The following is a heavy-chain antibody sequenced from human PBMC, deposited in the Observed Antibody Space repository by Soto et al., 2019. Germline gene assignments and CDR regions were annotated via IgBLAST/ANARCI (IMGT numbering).Heavy chain of an antibody. Sequence: PVGSLRLSCAASGFTFSSYAMHWVRQAPGKGLEWVAVISYDGSNKYYADSVKGRFTISRDNSKNTLYLQMNSLRAEDTAVYYCARDFGDFYYYYFGMDVWGQRTTVTVSS. CDR1: GFTFSSYA. D-gene: IGHD4-17*01. CDR3: ARDFGDFYYYYFGMDV. J-gene: IGHJ6*02. CDR2: ISYDGSNK. V-gene: IGHV3-30-3*01.